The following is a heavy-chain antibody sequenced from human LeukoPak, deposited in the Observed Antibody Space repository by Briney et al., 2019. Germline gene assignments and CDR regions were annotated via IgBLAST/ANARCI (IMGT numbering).Heavy chain of an antibody. CDR3: ARGPGVVDGYFDH. V-gene: IGHV1-69*04. CDR2: IIPILGIA. Sequence: ASVKVSCKASGDTFSSYAISWVRQAPGQGLEWMGRIIPILGIAKYAQKFQGRVTITADKSTSTAYMGLSSLRSEDTAVYYCARGPGVVDGYFDHWGQGTLVTVSS. J-gene: IGHJ4*02. CDR1: GDTFSSYA. D-gene: IGHD3-3*01.